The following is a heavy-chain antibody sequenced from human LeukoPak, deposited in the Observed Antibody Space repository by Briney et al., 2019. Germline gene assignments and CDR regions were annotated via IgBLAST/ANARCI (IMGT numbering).Heavy chain of an antibody. J-gene: IGHJ4*02. CDR3: ARGGSYYSFDY. CDR2: ISSSGRAI. CDR1: GFTFSSYE. V-gene: IGHV3-48*03. Sequence: GGSLRLSCAASGFTFSSYEMNWVRQAPGKGLEWVAYISSSGRAIHYADSVKGRFTISRDNAKNSLYLQMNSLRAEDTAVYNCARGGSYYSFDYWGQGTLVTVSS. D-gene: IGHD1-26*01.